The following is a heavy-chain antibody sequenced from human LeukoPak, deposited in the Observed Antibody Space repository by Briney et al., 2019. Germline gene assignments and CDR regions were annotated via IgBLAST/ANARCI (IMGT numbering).Heavy chain of an antibody. CDR1: GGSFSGYY. CDR2: INHSGST. CDR3: ARSRVVGTAAVDY. V-gene: IGHV4-34*01. Sequence: SETLSLTCAVYGGSFSGYYWSWIRQPPGRGLEWIGEINHSGSTNYNPSLKSRVTISVDTSKNQFSLKLSSVTAADTAVYYCARSRVVGTAAVDYWGQGTLVTVSS. D-gene: IGHD6-13*01. J-gene: IGHJ4*02.